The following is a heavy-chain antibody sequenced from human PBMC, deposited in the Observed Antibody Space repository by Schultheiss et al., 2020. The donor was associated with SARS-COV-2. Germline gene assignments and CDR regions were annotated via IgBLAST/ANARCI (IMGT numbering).Heavy chain of an antibody. CDR2: ISSSSSTI. J-gene: IGHJ4*02. CDR1: GFTFSTYN. Sequence: GGSLRLSCAASGFTFSTYNMNWVRQAPGRGLEWVSYISSSSSTIYYGDSVKGRFTVSRDNAKNSLYLQMNSLRPEDTAVYYCAKPGGSWYVQYFDDWGQGTLVTVSS. CDR3: AKPGGSWYVQYFDD. D-gene: IGHD6-13*01. V-gene: IGHV3-48*01.